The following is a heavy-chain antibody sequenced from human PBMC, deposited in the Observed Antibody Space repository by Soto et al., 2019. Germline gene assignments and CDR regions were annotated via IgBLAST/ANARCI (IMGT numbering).Heavy chain of an antibody. CDR3: ARVYGDYVVDY. Sequence: SETLSLTCTVSGVSISSYYWSWIRQPPGKGLEWIGYFHYIGSTNYNPSLKSRVTISVDTSKNQFSLKLSSVTAADTAVYYCARVYGDYVVDYWGQGTLVTVSS. CDR2: FHYIGST. D-gene: IGHD4-17*01. J-gene: IGHJ4*02. CDR1: GVSISSYY. V-gene: IGHV4-59*01.